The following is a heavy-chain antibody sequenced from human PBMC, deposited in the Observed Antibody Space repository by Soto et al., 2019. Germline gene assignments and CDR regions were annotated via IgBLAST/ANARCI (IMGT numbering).Heavy chain of an antibody. CDR2: IYYSGST. J-gene: IGHJ6*02. CDR1: GGSISSYY. D-gene: IGHD3-3*01. Sequence: KASETLSLTCTVSGGSISSYYWSWIRQPPGKGLEWIGYIYYSGSTNYNPSLKSRVTISVDTSKNQFSLKLSSVTAADTAVYYCARGFLERLPRMGRAYSYYGMDVWGQGTTVTVYS. V-gene: IGHV4-59*01. CDR3: ARGFLERLPRMGRAYSYYGMDV.